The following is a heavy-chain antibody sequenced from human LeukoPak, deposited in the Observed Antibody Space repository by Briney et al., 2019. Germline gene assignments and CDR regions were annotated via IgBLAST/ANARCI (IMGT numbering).Heavy chain of an antibody. J-gene: IGHJ4*02. CDR2: INPSGGST. D-gene: IGHD6-13*01. CDR1: GYTFTSYY. CDR3: ARDLLRIGYSSSRGVFDY. V-gene: IGHV1-46*01. Sequence: ASVKVSCKASGYTFTSYYMHWVRQAPGQGLEWMGIINPSGGSTSYAQKFQGRVTMTRDTSTSTVYMELSSLRSEDTAVYYCARDLLRIGYSSSRGVFDYWGQGTLVTVSS.